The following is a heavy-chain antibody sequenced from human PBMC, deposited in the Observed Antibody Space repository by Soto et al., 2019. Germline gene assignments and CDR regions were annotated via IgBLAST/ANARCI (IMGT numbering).Heavy chain of an antibody. CDR1: GFTFSSYE. V-gene: IGHV3-48*03. Sequence: EVQLVESGGGLVQPGGSLRLSCAASGFTFSSYEMNWVRQAPGKGLEWVSYISSSGSTIYYADSVKGRFTISRDNAKNSLYLQMNSLRAEDTAVYYCARIWDGGSGWPYGMDVWGQGTTVTVSS. CDR3: ARIWDGGSGWPYGMDV. D-gene: IGHD6-19*01. CDR2: ISSSGSTI. J-gene: IGHJ6*02.